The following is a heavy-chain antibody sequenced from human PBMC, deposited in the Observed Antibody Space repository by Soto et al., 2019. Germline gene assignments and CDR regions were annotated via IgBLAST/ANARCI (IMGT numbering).Heavy chain of an antibody. CDR2: INAGNGNT. D-gene: IGHD6-13*01. V-gene: IGHV1-3*01. CDR1: EDTFTIYV. J-gene: IGHJ6*02. Sequence: APLKVSCKASEDTFTIYVIHWVRQAPGQRLEWMGWINAGNGNTKYSQNFQGRVTITRDASASTAYMELSSLRSQDTAVYYCATSTIDTSTWKQYFYGMDVWGQGATVTVS. CDR3: ATSTIDTSTWKQYFYGMDV.